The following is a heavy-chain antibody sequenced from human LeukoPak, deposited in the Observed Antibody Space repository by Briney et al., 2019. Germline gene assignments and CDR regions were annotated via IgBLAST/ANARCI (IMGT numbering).Heavy chain of an antibody. Sequence: SETLSLTCTGSGGSINTYYWSWTRQPPGKGLEWIGYIYYSGSTNYNPSLKSRVIILVDTSKNQFSLKLSSVTAADTAVYYCARSRVTMVRGSPNWNFDYWGQGILVTVSS. CDR2: IYYSGST. CDR1: GGSINTYY. J-gene: IGHJ4*02. D-gene: IGHD3-10*01. V-gene: IGHV4-59*01. CDR3: ARSRVTMVRGSPNWNFDY.